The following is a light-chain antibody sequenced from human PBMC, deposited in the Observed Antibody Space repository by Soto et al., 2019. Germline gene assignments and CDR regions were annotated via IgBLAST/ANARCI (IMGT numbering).Light chain of an antibody. V-gene: IGKV1-33*01. CDR2: DAS. CDR3: QQYYNFPIT. J-gene: IGKJ5*01. Sequence: DIQMTQSPSSLSASVGDRVTITCQASQGIGNYLNWYQQKPGKAPKLLIYDASSLESGVPSRFSGSGSGTEFTLTISSLQPDDFATYYCQQYYNFPITFGQGTRLEI. CDR1: QGIGNY.